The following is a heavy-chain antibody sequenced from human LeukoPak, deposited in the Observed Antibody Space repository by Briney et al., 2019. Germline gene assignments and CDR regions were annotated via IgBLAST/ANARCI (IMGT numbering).Heavy chain of an antibody. J-gene: IGHJ6*02. Sequence: SETLSLTCSVSGGSISSYYWSWIRQPAGKGPEWIGRIYTSGSTNYNPSLKSRVTISVDTSKNQFSLKLSSVTAADTAVYYCARVGAGYGMDVWGQGTTVTVSS. CDR3: ARVGAGYGMDV. V-gene: IGHV4-4*07. D-gene: IGHD3-10*01. CDR1: GGSISSYY. CDR2: IYTSGST.